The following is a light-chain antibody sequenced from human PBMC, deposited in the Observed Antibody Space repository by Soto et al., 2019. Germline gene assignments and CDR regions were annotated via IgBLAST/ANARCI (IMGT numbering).Light chain of an antibody. J-gene: IGLJ3*02. CDR2: EVN. V-gene: IGLV2-23*02. CDR1: TSDVGGYDV. CDR3: CSFAGSSTFWV. Sequence: QSGLTQPASVSGSPGQSITISCSGTTSDVGGYDVVSWYQQHPGKAPKLMIFEVNQRPSGVSDRFSGSKSGNTASLTISGLQAGDEADYYCCSFAGSSTFWVFGGGTKLTVL.